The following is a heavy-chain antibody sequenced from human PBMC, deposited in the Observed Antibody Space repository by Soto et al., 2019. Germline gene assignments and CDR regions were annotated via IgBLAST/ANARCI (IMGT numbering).Heavy chain of an antibody. J-gene: IGHJ4*02. CDR1: GFTFSILS. CDR3: AKDATRTSGWYYFDY. V-gene: IGHV3-23*01. CDR2: IDYTGGTT. Sequence: PVGSLRLSCAASGFTFSILSMGWVRQAAGKGLEWVSVIDYTGGTTYYTDSVKGRFIISRDNSKKILYLQMNSLRTEDTAIYYCAKDATRTSGWYYFDYWGRGALVTVSS. D-gene: IGHD6-19*01.